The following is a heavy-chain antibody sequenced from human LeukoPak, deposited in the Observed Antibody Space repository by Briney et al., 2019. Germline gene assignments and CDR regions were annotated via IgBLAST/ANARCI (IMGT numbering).Heavy chain of an antibody. J-gene: IGHJ4*02. D-gene: IGHD3-22*01. CDR3: ARDLRSSGYYAFDY. CDR1: GFTFSSYS. V-gene: IGHV3-21*01. CDR2: ISSSSSYI. Sequence: GGSLRLSCAASGFTFSSYSMNWVRQAPGKGLEWVSFISSSSSYIYYADSVKGRFTISRDNAKNSLYLQMNSLRAEDTAVYYCARDLRSSGYYAFDYWGQGTLVTVSS.